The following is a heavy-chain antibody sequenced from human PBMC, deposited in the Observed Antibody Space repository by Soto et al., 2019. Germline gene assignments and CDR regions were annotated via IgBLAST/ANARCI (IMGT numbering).Heavy chain of an antibody. Sequence: PGGSPRLSCAASGFTFSSYSMNWVRQAPGKGLEWVSYISSSSSTIYYADSVKGRFTISRDNAKNSLYLQMNSLRAEDTAVYYCARDFYDFWSGYMDNAYYFDYWGQGTLVTVSS. CDR1: GFTFSSYS. J-gene: IGHJ4*02. D-gene: IGHD3-3*01. V-gene: IGHV3-48*01. CDR2: ISSSSSTI. CDR3: ARDFYDFWSGYMDNAYYFDY.